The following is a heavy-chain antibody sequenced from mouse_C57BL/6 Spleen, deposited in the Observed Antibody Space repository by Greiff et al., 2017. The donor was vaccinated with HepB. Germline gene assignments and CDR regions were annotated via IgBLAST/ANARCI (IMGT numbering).Heavy chain of an antibody. CDR1: GYTFTSYW. CDR3: ARWRDDGIYAMDY. J-gene: IGHJ4*01. Sequence: QVQLQQPGAELVMPGASVKLSCKASGYTFTSYWMHWVKQRPEQGLEWIGEIDPSDSYTNYNQKFKGKSTLTVDKSSSTAYMQLSSLTSEDSAVYYCARWRDDGIYAMDYWGQGTSVTVSS. CDR2: IDPSDSYT. V-gene: IGHV1-69*01. D-gene: IGHD2-14*01.